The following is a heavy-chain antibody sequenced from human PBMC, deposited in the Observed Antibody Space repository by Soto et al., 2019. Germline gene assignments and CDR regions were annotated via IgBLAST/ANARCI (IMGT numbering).Heavy chain of an antibody. CDR2: IYSGGST. Sequence: EVQLVESGGGLIQPGGSLRLSCAASGFTVSSNYMSWVRQAPGKGLEWVSVIYSGGSTYYADSVKGRFTISRDNSKNTLYQKMNSQRTEDTDVYYCARDRVESGYPEYFQHWGQGTLVTVST. CDR3: ARDRVESGYPEYFQH. V-gene: IGHV3-53*01. CDR1: GFTVSSNY. J-gene: IGHJ1*01. D-gene: IGHD3-22*01.